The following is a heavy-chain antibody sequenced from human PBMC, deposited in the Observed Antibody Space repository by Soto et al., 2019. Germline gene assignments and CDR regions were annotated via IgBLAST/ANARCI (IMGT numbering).Heavy chain of an antibody. J-gene: IGHJ6*02. CDR1: GGTFSSYI. CDR3: ATGGISMSTGALNDMDV. CDR2: IIPLFGTT. D-gene: IGHD1-26*01. Sequence: QIPLVKSGAEVKKPGSSVKVSCKASGGTFSSYIFTWMRQAPGQGLEWMGGIIPLFGTTKYAVNFQGRVTLTADESTSTAYMEVTGLRSEDTAVYYCATGGISMSTGALNDMDVWGQGTTVIVS. V-gene: IGHV1-69*12.